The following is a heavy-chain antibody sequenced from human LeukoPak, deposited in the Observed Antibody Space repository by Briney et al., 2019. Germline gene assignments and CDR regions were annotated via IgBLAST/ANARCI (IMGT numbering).Heavy chain of an antibody. V-gene: IGHV1-2*02. Sequence: GASVKVSCKASGYTFTGYYMHWVRQAPGQGLEWMGWINPNSGGTNYAQKFQGRVTMTRDTSISTAYMELSSLRSEDTAVYYCARARPGAVAGTFWGAVTWGTDRDKKYYFDYWGQGTLVTVSS. CDR1: GYTFTGYY. D-gene: IGHD6-19*01. CDR2: INPNSGGT. J-gene: IGHJ4*02. CDR3: ARARPGAVAGTFWGAVTWGTDRDKKYYFDY.